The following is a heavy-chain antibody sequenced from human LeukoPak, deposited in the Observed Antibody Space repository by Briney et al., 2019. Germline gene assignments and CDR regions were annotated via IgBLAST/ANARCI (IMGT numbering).Heavy chain of an antibody. CDR1: GFTFSSYA. J-gene: IGHJ4*02. CDR2: ISGSGGST. CDR3: AKAKSATTDFDY. D-gene: IGHD4-17*01. V-gene: IGHV3-23*01. Sequence: PGGSLRLSCAASGFTFSSYAMSWVRQAPGKGLEWVSAISGSGGSTYYADSVKGRFTISRDNSKNTLYLQMNSLRAEDTALFYCAKAKSATTDFDYWGQGTLVTVSS.